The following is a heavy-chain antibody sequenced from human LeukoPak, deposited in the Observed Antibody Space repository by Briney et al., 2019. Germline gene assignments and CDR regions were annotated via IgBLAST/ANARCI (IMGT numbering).Heavy chain of an antibody. CDR2: IYYSGST. CDR3: ATSGYCSSTSCYGRGGFDP. CDR1: GGSISSSSYY. V-gene: IGHV4-39*01. D-gene: IGHD2-2*01. J-gene: IGHJ5*02. Sequence: SETLSLTCTVSGGSISSSSYYWGWIRQPPGKGLEWIGSIYYSGSTYYNPSLKSRVTISVDTSKNQFSLKLSSVTAADTAVYYCATSGYCSSTSCYGRGGFDPWGQGTLVTVSS.